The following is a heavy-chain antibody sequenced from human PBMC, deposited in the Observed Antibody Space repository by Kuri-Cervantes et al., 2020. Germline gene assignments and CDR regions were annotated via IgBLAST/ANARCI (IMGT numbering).Heavy chain of an antibody. V-gene: IGHV3-30*03. D-gene: IGHD2-15*01. CDR3: ARDRSVGGMDV. J-gene: IGHJ6*02. CDR2: ISFDGTNR. CDR1: GFTFSTYE. Sequence: GGSLRLSCAASGFTFSTYEMNWVRQSPGKGLEGVAVISFDGTNRFYGDSVKGRFTISRDNSKSTVFLQMNNLRGDDTAVYYCARDRSVGGMDVWGHGTTVTVSS.